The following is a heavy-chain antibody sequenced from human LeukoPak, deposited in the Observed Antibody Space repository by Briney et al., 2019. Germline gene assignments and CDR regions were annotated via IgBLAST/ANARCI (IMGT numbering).Heavy chain of an antibody. CDR2: MNPNSGNT. CDR3: ARASSCSGGSCPYAFDI. J-gene: IGHJ3*02. CDR1: GYTFTSYD. V-gene: IGHV1-8*01. D-gene: IGHD2-15*01. Sequence: GASVKVSCKASGYTFTSYDINWVRQATGQGLEWMGWMNPNSGNTGYAQKFQGRVSMTRHTSISTAYMELSRMRSEDPAVYYCARASSCSGGSCPYAFDIWGQGALVTVSS.